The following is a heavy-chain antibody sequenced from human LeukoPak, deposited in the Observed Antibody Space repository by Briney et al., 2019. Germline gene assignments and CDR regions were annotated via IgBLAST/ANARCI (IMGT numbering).Heavy chain of an antibody. CDR2: IIPIFGTA. CDR1: GGTFSSYA. J-gene: IGHJ6*02. V-gene: IGHV1-69*13. Sequence: SVKVSCKAPGGTFSSYAISWVRQAPGQGLEWMGGIIPIFGTANYAQKFQGRVTITADESTSTAYMELSSLRSEDTAVYYCARGPYCSGGSCYFGPSARYYYYGMDVWGQGTTVTVSS. D-gene: IGHD2-15*01. CDR3: ARGPYCSGGSCYFGPSARYYYYGMDV.